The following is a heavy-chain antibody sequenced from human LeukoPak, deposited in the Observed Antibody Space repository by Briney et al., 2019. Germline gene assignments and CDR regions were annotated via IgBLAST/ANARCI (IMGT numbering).Heavy chain of an antibody. CDR1: GFTFSSYA. CDR2: ISGSGSGSGGST. Sequence: PGGSLRLSCAASGFTFSSYAMSWVRQAPGKGLEWVSAISGSGSGSGGSTYYADSVKGRFTISRDNSKNSLYLQMNSLRADDTAVYYCAKGGYCSSTSCYTHYVFWGQGTLVTVSS. J-gene: IGHJ4*02. CDR3: AKGGYCSSTSCYTHYVF. V-gene: IGHV3-23*01. D-gene: IGHD2-2*02.